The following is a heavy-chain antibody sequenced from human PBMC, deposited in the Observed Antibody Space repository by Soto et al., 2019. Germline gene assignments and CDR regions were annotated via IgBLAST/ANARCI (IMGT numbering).Heavy chain of an antibody. CDR3: AADDYYDSSGYYYFDY. CDR2: IVVGSGNT. Sequence: SVKVSCKASGFTFTSSAVQWVRQARGQRLEWIGWIVVGSGNTNYAQKFQERVTITRDMSTSTAYMELSSLRSEDTAVYYCAADDYYDSSGYYYFDYWGQGTLVTAPQ. CDR1: GFTFTSSA. J-gene: IGHJ4*02. V-gene: IGHV1-58*01. D-gene: IGHD3-22*01.